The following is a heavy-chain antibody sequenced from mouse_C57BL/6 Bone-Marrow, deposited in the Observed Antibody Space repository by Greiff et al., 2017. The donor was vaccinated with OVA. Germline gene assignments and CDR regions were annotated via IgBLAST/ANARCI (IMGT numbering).Heavy chain of an antibody. CDR2: IDPSDSYT. D-gene: IGHD1-1*01. CDR3: ARSHYYGSSYVHFDY. J-gene: IGHJ2*01. CDR1: GYTFTSYW. V-gene: IGHV1-59*01. Sequence: VQLQQPGAELVRPGTSVKLSCKASGYTFTSYWMHWVKQRPGQGLEWIGVIDPSDSYTNYNQKFKGKATLTVDTSSSTAYMQLSSLTSEDSAVYYCARSHYYGSSYVHFDYWGQGTTLTVSS.